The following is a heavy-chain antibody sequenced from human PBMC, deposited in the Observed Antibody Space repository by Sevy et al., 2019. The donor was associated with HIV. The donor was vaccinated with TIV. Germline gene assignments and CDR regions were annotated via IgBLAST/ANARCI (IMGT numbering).Heavy chain of an antibody. D-gene: IGHD2-15*01. J-gene: IGHJ3*02. CDR2: ISGSGGST. CDR3: AKDLGAPGGNDAFDI. Sequence: GGSLRLSCAASGFTFSSYAMSWVRQAPGKGLEWVSAISGSGGSTYYADSVKGRFTISRDKSKNTLYLEMDSRRAEDTAGYYCAKDLGAPGGNDAFDIWGQGTMVTVSS. V-gene: IGHV3-23*01. CDR1: GFTFSSYA.